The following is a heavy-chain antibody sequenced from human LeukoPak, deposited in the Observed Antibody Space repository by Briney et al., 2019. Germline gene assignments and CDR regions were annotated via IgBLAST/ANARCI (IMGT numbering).Heavy chain of an antibody. D-gene: IGHD3-22*01. CDR3: ARDGYYYDSSGALDY. J-gene: IGHJ4*02. Sequence: SVKVSCKASGGTFSSYTISWVRQAPGQGLEWMGRIIPILGIANYAQKFQGRVTITADKSTSTAYKELSSLRSEDTAVYYCARDGYYYDSSGALDYWGQGTLVTVSS. V-gene: IGHV1-69*04. CDR1: GGTFSSYT. CDR2: IIPILGIA.